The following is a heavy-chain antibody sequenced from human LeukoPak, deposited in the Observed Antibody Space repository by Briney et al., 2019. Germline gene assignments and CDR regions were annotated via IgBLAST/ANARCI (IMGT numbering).Heavy chain of an antibody. Sequence: GGSLRLSCAASGFTFSSYEMNWVRQAPGRGLEWVSYISSSGSTIYYADSVKGRFTISRDNAKNSLYLQMNSLRAEDTAVYYCARGPYSNSDYYYYYMDVWGKGTTVTVSS. D-gene: IGHD4-11*01. CDR1: GFTFSSYE. J-gene: IGHJ6*03. CDR2: ISSSGSTI. V-gene: IGHV3-48*03. CDR3: ARGPYSNSDYYYYYMDV.